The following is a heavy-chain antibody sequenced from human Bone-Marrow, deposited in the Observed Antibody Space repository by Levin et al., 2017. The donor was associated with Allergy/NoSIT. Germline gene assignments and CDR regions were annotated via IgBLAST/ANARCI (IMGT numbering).Heavy chain of an antibody. V-gene: IGHV4-59*08. CDR1: GGSISSYY. Sequence: ESLKISCTVSGGSISSYYWSWTRQPPGKGLEWIGYIYNSGSTNYNPSLKSRVTISVDTSKNQFSLKLSSVTAADTAVYYCARTLKAVYYFDYWGQGTLVTVSS. J-gene: IGHJ4*02. D-gene: IGHD2-15*01. CDR2: IYNSGST. CDR3: ARTLKAVYYFDY.